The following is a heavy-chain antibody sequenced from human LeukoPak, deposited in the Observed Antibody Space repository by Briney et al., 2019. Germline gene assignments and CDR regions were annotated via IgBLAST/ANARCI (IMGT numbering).Heavy chain of an antibody. CDR2: ISAYNGNT. D-gene: IGHD6-13*01. CDR1: GYTFTSHG. J-gene: IGHJ3*02. V-gene: IGHV1-18*01. Sequence: ASVKVSCKASGYTFTSHGISWVRQAPGQGLEWMGWISAYNGNTNYAQKLQGRVTMTTDTSTSTAYMELRSLRSDDTAVYYCARDRWRGSSWYAKAFDIWGQGTMVTVSS. CDR3: ARDRWRGSSWYAKAFDI.